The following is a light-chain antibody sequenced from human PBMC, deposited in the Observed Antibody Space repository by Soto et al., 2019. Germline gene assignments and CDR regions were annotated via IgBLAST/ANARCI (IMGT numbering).Light chain of an antibody. J-gene: IGKJ4*01. V-gene: IGKV1-27*01. Sequence: DIPMTQSPSSLSASVGDRITITCRARQGIINDLAWYQQKPWKPPNLLISSASTLKSGVPSRFSGSGFGTDFTLTISNLQPEDVATYYCQKYNSVPPTFGGGTKVEIK. CDR3: QKYNSVPPT. CDR2: SAS. CDR1: QGIIND.